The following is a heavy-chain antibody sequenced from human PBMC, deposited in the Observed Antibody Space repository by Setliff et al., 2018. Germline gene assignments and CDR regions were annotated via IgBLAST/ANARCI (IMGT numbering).Heavy chain of an antibody. CDR2: IYSSGST. Sequence: SETLSLTCTVSGGSISSGDYYWSWIRQPPGKGLEWIGYIYSSGSTNYNPPLKSRVTMSIDTSKNQFSLKLSSVTAADTAVYYCARDLSGPTSTLFDYWGQGTLVTVSS. D-gene: IGHD6-25*01. V-gene: IGHV4-30-4*08. CDR1: GGSISSGDYY. CDR3: ARDLSGPTSTLFDY. J-gene: IGHJ4*02.